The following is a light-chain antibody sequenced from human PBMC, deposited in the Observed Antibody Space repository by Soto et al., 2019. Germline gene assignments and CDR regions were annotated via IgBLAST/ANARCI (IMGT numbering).Light chain of an antibody. CDR3: QAYDYSLTASV. J-gene: IGLJ3*02. V-gene: IGLV6-57*04. CDR1: SGSIASNY. Sequence: NFMLTQPHSVSESPGKTVTISCTRSSGSIASNYVQWYQQRPGSAPTPVIYEDNERPSGVPDRFSGPIDSSSNSASLTISGLQAEDEADYYCQAYDYSLTASVFGGGTKVTVL. CDR2: EDN.